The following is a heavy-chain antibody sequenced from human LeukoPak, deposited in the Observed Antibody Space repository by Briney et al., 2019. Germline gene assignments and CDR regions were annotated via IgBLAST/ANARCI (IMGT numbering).Heavy chain of an antibody. CDR1: GGSFSGYY. CDR2: INHSGST. V-gene: IGHV4-34*01. J-gene: IGHJ5*02. Sequence: KPSETLSLTCAVYGGSFSGYYWSWIRQPPGKGLEWIGEINHSGSTNYNPSLKSRVTISVDTSKNQFSPKLSSVTAADTAVYYCARPRYCSSTSCGRSWFDPWGQGTLVTVSS. D-gene: IGHD2-2*01. CDR3: ARPRYCSSTSCGRSWFDP.